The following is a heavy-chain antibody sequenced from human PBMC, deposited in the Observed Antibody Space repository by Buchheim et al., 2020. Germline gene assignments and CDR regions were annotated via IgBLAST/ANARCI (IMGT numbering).Heavy chain of an antibody. V-gene: IGHV3-23*01. J-gene: IGHJ6*02. CDR2: ITGGGVTT. D-gene: IGHD6-19*01. CDR3: TRSMAVAGYSFYYYGMDV. CDR1: GFTSINHA. Sequence: EVQLLESGGDLVQPGGSLRLSCAGSGFTSINHALNWVRQAPGKGLEWVSSITGGGVTTYYADSVKGRFTISRVNSRSTLYLQMNSLRAEDTATYFCTRSMAVAGYSFYYYGMDVWGPGTT.